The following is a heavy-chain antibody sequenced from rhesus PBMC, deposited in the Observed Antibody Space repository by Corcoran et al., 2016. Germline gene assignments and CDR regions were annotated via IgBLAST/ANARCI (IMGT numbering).Heavy chain of an antibody. J-gene: IGHJ4*01. D-gene: IGHD6-25*01. V-gene: IGHV4-169*01. CDR3: AMLCGSWNCYFDD. CDR2: NYGSGRST. CDR1: GGSIRSSY. Sequence: QLQLQESGPGLGKPSETLSLTCAVPGGSIRSSYWSWIRQVPGKGLELIGDNYGSGRSTNYNPSLKSRVTLSVDTAKNQLSLKLSSVTAADTALYYCAMLCGSWNCYFDDWGQGVLVTVSS.